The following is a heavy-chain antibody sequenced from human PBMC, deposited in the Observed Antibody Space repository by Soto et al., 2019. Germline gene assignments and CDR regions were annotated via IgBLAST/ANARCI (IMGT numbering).Heavy chain of an antibody. J-gene: IGHJ4*02. V-gene: IGHV3-11*01. CDR1: GLTFSDYY. CDR2: ISGSGSTI. CDR3: ARQYSSSWYIDY. Sequence: GGSLRLSCASSGLTFSDYYMSLIRQAPGKGLEWVSYISGSGSTIYYADSVKGRFTISRDNAKNSLYLQMNSLRAEDTAVYYCARQYSSSWYIDYWGQGPLVTAS. D-gene: IGHD6-13*01.